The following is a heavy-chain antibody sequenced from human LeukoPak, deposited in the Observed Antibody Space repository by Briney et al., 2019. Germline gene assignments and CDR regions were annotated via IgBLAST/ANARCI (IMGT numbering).Heavy chain of an antibody. J-gene: IGHJ5*02. CDR3: AKVLGSWFGELLPNWFDP. Sequence: QSGGSLRLSCAASGFTFSSYAMSWVRQAPGKELEWVSAISGSGGSTYYADSVKGRFTISRDNSKNTLYLQMNSLRAEDTAVYYCAKVLGSWFGELLPNWFDPWGQGTLVTVSS. D-gene: IGHD3-10*01. V-gene: IGHV3-23*01. CDR2: ISGSGGST. CDR1: GFTFSSYA.